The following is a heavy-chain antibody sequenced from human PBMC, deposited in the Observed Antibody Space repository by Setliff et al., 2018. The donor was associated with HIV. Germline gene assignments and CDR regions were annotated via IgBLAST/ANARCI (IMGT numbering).Heavy chain of an antibody. J-gene: IGHJ4*02. V-gene: IGHV1-2*02. Sequence: PSVKVSCKASGYRFTTYEMHWVRQAPGQGLEWMGWISPNGGDTKFAQKFQGRVTLTRDTSINTAHMELQRLRSDDTAFYFCATGTTSRGSGRDFDYWGQGSLVTVSS. D-gene: IGHD3-10*01. CDR3: ATGTTSRGSGRDFDY. CDR1: GYRFTTYE. CDR2: ISPNGGDT.